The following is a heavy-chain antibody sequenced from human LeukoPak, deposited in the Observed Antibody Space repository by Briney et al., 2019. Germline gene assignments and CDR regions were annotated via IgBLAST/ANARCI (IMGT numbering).Heavy chain of an antibody. CDR3: ARVGGGYSYGPPDY. Sequence: SGGSLRLSCAASGFTFDDYGMSWVRQAPGKGLEWVSGINWNGGSTGYADSVKGRFTISRDNAKNSLYLQMNGLRAEDTALYYCARVGGGYSYGPPDYWGQGTLVTVSS. CDR2: INWNGGST. V-gene: IGHV3-20*04. CDR1: GFTFDDYG. J-gene: IGHJ4*02. D-gene: IGHD5-18*01.